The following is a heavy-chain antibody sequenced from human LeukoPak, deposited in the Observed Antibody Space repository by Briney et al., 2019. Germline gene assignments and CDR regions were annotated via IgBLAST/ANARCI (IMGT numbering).Heavy chain of an antibody. D-gene: IGHD3-16*01. CDR2: IYDHGRT. Sequence: SETLSLTCIVSGGSFSYLSWIRQPPGKGLEWIGIIYDHGRTEYNPSLKSRVSMSVDPSKNQVSLRLNSVTPADTAVYYCARGLAGRASGAVYFDLWGRGALVTVSS. CDR1: GGSFSY. V-gene: IGHV4-59*01. CDR3: ARGLAGRASGAVYFDL. J-gene: IGHJ2*01.